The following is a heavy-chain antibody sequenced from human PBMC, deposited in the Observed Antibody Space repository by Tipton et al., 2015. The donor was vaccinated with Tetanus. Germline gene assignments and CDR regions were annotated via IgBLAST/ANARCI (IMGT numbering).Heavy chain of an antibody. Sequence: SLRLSCAASGFTFSSYAMSWVRQAPGKGLEWVSAISGSGGSTYYADSVKGRFTISRDNSKNTLYLQMNSLRAEDTAVYYCAKYSSGWYGELDYWGQGTLVTVSS. CDR2: ISGSGGST. CDR3: AKYSSGWYGELDY. V-gene: IGHV3-23*01. CDR1: GFTFSSYA. J-gene: IGHJ4*02. D-gene: IGHD6-19*01.